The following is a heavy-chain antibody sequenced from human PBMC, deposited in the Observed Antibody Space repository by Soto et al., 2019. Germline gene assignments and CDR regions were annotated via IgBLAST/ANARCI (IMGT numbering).Heavy chain of an antibody. CDR2: ISYDGSEK. CDR1: GFTFNTYG. D-gene: IGHD2-2*02. Sequence: RLSCAASGFTFNTYGMHWVRQAPGKGLGWVAVISYDGSEKYYVDSVKGRFTISKDNSKNTLYLQMNSLRPEDTAVYYCAKSPNFYCSSPNCYKYYFDHWGQGTRVTVSS. J-gene: IGHJ4*02. CDR3: AKSPNFYCSSPNCYKYYFDH. V-gene: IGHV3-30*18.